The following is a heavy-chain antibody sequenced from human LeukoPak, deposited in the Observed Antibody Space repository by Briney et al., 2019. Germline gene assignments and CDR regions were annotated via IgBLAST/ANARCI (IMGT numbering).Heavy chain of an antibody. J-gene: IGHJ5*02. Sequence: SVKVSCKASGYTFTSYAMNWVRQAPGQGLEWMGGIIPIFGTANYAQKFQGRVTITADKSTSTAYMELSSLRSEDTAVYYCAPHTRDSSSWGPFDPWGQGTLVTVSS. V-gene: IGHV1-69*06. CDR3: APHTRDSSSWGPFDP. CDR1: GYTFTSYA. CDR2: IIPIFGTA. D-gene: IGHD6-13*01.